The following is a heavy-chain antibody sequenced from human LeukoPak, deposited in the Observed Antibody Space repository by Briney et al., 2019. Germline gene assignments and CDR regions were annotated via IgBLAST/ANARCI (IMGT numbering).Heavy chain of an antibody. D-gene: IGHD3-3*01. CDR2: IKQDGSEK. V-gene: IGHV3-7*01. CDR3: ARERVLYGMDV. Sequence: GGSLRLSCATSGFNFRSYWMSWVRQAPGKGLEWVANIKQDGSEKNYVDSVKGRFTISRDNAKNSLYLEMNSLRAEDTAVYYCARERVLYGMDVWGQGTTVTVSS. J-gene: IGHJ6*02. CDR1: GFNFRSYW.